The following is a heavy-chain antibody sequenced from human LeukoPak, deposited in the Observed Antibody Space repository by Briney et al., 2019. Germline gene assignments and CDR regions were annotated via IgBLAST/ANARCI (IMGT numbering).Heavy chain of an antibody. Sequence: PGGSLRLSCAASGFTFSDYYMSWSRQAPGKGLEWVSYISSSSSYTNYADSVKGRFTISRDNAKNSLYLQMNSLRAEDTAVYYCARDCSGGSCYHYGMDVWGQGTTVTVSS. CDR2: ISSSSSYT. V-gene: IGHV3-11*05. J-gene: IGHJ6*02. CDR1: GFTFSDYY. D-gene: IGHD2-15*01. CDR3: ARDCSGGSCYHYGMDV.